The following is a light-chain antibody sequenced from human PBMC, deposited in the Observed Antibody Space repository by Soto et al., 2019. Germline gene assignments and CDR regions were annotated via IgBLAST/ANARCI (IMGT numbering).Light chain of an antibody. CDR3: QQYGRSPRT. Sequence: EIVLTQSPGTLLLSPGERATLSCRASQSVSSYLAWYQQKPGQAPRLLIYGTSSRATGIPDRFSGSGSGTDFTLTISRLEPEDFAVYYRQQYGRSPRTFGQGTKVEIK. CDR2: GTS. CDR1: QSVSSY. J-gene: IGKJ1*01. V-gene: IGKV3-20*01.